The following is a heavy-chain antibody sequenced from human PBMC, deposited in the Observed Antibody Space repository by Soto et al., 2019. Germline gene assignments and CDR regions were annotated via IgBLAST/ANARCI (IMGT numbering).Heavy chain of an antibody. Sequence: SQTLSLTCAISGDSVSSNSAAWNWIRQSPSRGLEWLGRTYYRSKWYNDYAVSVKSRITINPDTSKNQFSLQLNSVTPEDTAVYYCARGQQLFQIDVANYYYGMYVWGQGSTVTVSS. V-gene: IGHV6-1*01. CDR1: GDSVSSNSAA. CDR3: ARGQQLFQIDVANYYYGMYV. CDR2: TYYRSKWYN. D-gene: IGHD6-6*01. J-gene: IGHJ6*02.